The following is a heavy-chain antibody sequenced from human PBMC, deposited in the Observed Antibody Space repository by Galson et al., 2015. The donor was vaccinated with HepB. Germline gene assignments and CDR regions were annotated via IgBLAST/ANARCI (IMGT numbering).Heavy chain of an antibody. CDR1: GFTFSDYY. D-gene: IGHD4-17*01. V-gene: IGHV3-11*01. Sequence: SLRLSCAASGFTFSDYYMSWIRQAPGKGLEWLSYISGDGSTIYYADSVKGRFTISRDDGRNSLYLQMNSLRAEDTAVYYCVRDLTLTTIGTRYFDHWGQGTLVTVSS. CDR3: VRDLTLTTIGTRYFDH. J-gene: IGHJ4*02. CDR2: ISGDGSTI.